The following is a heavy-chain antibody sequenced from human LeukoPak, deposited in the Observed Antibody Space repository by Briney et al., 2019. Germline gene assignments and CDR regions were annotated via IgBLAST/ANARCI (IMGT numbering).Heavy chain of an antibody. CDR2: INPNSGDT. CDR1: GYSFNDKY. D-gene: IGHD3-16*01. Sequence: ASVKVSCKASGYSFNDKYLHWVRQAPGQGLEWMGSINPNSGDTNYAQKFQGRVTMTRDTSISTAYMELSRLRSDDTAVYYCARVRYRLAETYIDYWGQGTLVTVSS. CDR3: ARVRYRLAETYIDY. J-gene: IGHJ4*02. V-gene: IGHV1-2*02.